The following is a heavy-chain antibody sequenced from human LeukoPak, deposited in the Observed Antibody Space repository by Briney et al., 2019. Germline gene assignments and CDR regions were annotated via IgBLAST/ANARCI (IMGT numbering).Heavy chain of an antibody. Sequence: PSETLSLTCTVSGGSIRSGDYYWSWIRQPPGKGLECIGYIYYTRSAYYNPSLKSRVTISVDTSKNQFSLRLSSVAAADTAVYFCARAPWSYQLLSPFDYWGQGTLVTVSS. CDR1: GGSIRSGDYY. J-gene: IGHJ4*02. V-gene: IGHV4-30-4*08. D-gene: IGHD2-2*01. CDR2: IYYTRSA. CDR3: ARAPWSYQLLSPFDY.